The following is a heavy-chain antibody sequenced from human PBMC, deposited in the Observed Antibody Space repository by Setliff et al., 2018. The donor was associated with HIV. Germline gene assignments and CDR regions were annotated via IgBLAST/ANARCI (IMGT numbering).Heavy chain of an antibody. J-gene: IGHJ4*02. V-gene: IGHV5-51*01. CDR3: ARLRHNRPWLVVNSPLDS. D-gene: IGHD6-19*01. CDR1: GYTFSTYW. CDR2: IYPDKSDT. Sequence: GESLKISCQGSGYTFSTYWIAWVRQTPGKGMDWVGLIYPDKSDTKYRPSLQGQVTISADKSIATAYLQWNNLKASDTALYYYARLRHNRPWLVVNSPLDSWGQGTLVTVSS.